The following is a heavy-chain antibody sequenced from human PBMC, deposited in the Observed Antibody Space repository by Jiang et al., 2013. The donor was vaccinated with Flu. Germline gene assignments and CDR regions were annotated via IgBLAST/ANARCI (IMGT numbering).Heavy chain of an antibody. CDR2: IDWDDDK. D-gene: IGHD3-10*01. CDR3: ARTRITMVRELPYYYYYGMDV. CDR1: GFSLSTSGMC. V-gene: IGHV2-70*11. Sequence: TLTCTFSGFSLSTSGMCVSWIRQPPGKALEWLARIDWDDDKYYSTSLKTRLTISKDTSKNQVVLTMTNMDPVDTATYYCARTRITMVRELPYYYYYGMDVWGQGTTVTVSS. J-gene: IGHJ6*02.